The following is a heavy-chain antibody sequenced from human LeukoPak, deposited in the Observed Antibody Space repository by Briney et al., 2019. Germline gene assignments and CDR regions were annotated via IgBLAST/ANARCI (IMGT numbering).Heavy chain of an antibody. CDR1: GGSFSGYY. CDR2: INHRGST. J-gene: IGHJ6*02. D-gene: IGHD2-2*01. V-gene: IGHV4-34*01. Sequence: PSETLSLTCAVYGGSFSGYYWSWIRQPPGKGLEWMGEINHRGSTNYNPSLKSRVTISVDTSKNQFSLKLSSVTAADTAVYYCARGSIVVVPAAHTYYYGMDVWGQGTTVTVSS. CDR3: ARGSIVVVPAAHTYYYGMDV.